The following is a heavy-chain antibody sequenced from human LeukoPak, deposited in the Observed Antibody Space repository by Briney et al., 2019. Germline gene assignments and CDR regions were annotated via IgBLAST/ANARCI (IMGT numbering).Heavy chain of an antibody. Sequence: SETLSLTCAVSAYSIGSGYYWGWIRQPPGKGLEWIGSIYHSGSTYYNPSLKSRVTISVDTSKNQFSLKLSSVTAADTAVYYCARVIYRQAYGDYWGQGTLVTVSS. CDR2: IYHSGST. J-gene: IGHJ4*02. CDR1: AYSIGSGYY. V-gene: IGHV4-38-2*01. CDR3: ARVIYRQAYGDY. D-gene: IGHD2-2*02.